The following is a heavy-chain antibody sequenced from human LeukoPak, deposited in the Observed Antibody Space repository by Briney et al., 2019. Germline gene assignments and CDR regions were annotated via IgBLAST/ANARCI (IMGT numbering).Heavy chain of an antibody. V-gene: IGHV3-49*04. J-gene: IGHJ4*02. CDR1: GFTFGYQA. CDR2: IRSQAYSGTT. CDR3: TRDVVSISQPHYFDY. Sequence: GGSLRLSCTASGFTFGYQAINWVRQAPGRGLEWVGFIRSQAYSGTTEYAPSVKDRFTISRDDSKSIAYLQMNSLKTEDTAVYYCTRDVVSISQPHYFDYWGQGTLVTVSS. D-gene: IGHD2-2*01.